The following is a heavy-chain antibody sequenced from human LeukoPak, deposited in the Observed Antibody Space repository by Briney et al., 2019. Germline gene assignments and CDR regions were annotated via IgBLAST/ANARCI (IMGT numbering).Heavy chain of an antibody. D-gene: IGHD3-9*01. Sequence: SETLSLTCTVSGGSISSSSYYWGWVRQPPGKGLEWIGSMHYSGSTYYNPSLKSRVTISVDTSKNQFSLNLNSVTAADTAVYYCARVGRYYDALTGYATGGCPFDYWGQGTPVTVSS. CDR3: ARVGRYYDALTGYATGGCPFDY. CDR1: GGSISSSSYY. J-gene: IGHJ4*02. CDR2: MHYSGST. V-gene: IGHV4-39*07.